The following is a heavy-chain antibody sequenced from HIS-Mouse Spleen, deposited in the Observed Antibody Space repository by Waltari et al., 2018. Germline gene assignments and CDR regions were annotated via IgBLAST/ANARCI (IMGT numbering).Heavy chain of an antibody. CDR1: GGSISSSRYY. D-gene: IGHD4-17*01. Sequence: QLQLQESGPGLVKPSETLSLTCTVSGGSISSSRYYWGWIRQPPGKGLEWIGSSYYSGRTDYHPSLKSRVTISVDTSKNQFSLKLSSVTAADTAVYYCAYGDYFDYWGQGTLVTVSS. CDR2: SYYSGRT. V-gene: IGHV4-39*01. CDR3: AYGDYFDY. J-gene: IGHJ4*02.